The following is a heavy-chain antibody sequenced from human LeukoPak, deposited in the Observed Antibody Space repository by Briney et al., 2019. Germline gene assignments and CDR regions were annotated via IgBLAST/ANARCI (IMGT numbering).Heavy chain of an antibody. CDR3: ARVGAEHDAFDI. D-gene: IGHD1-26*01. CDR1: GGTFSSYA. Sequence: SVKVSCKASGGTFSSYAISWVRQAPGQGLEWMGRIIPILGIANYAQKFQGRVTITADKSTSTAYMELSSLRSEDTAVYYCARVGAEHDAFDIWGQGTMVTVSS. V-gene: IGHV1-69*04. J-gene: IGHJ3*02. CDR2: IIPILGIA.